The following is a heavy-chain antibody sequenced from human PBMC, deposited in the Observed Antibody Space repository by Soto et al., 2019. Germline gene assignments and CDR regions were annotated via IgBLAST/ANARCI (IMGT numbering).Heavy chain of an antibody. CDR3: GRDSEIAAAGYNCFDS. D-gene: IGHD6-13*01. J-gene: IGHJ5*01. V-gene: IGHV4-59*01. Sequence: SETLSLTCTVSGGSISSYYWSWIRQPPGKGLEWIGYIYYSGSTNYNPSLKSRVTISVDTSKNQFSLKMSSVTAADTAVYYCGRDSEIAAAGYNCFDSWGQGT. CDR2: IYYSGST. CDR1: GGSISSYY.